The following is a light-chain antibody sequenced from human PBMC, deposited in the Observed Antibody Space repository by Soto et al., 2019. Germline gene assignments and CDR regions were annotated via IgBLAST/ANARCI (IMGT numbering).Light chain of an antibody. Sequence: QSALTQPPSVSGSPGQSVAISCTGTSSDVGSYNRVSWYQQPPGTAPKLMIYDVSNRPSGVPDRFSGSKSGNTASLTISGLQAEDEADYYCSSYTSSSTYVFGSGTQLTFL. CDR2: DVS. J-gene: IGLJ7*01. V-gene: IGLV2-18*02. CDR1: SSDVGSYNR. CDR3: SSYTSSSTYV.